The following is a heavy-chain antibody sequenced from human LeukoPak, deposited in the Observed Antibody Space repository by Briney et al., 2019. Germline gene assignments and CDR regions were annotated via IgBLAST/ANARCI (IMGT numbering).Heavy chain of an antibody. CDR1: GFTSTSSS. Sequence: GCLRLSCAPAGFTSTSSSMNWVRHAPGGGRGWGSYIDSTSAYKLYTGSVEGRFTISRDNAKNSLYLQMNSLRAEDTAVYYCARDTSGSYSITYFDYWGHGALVTVSA. CDR3: ARDTSGSYSITYFDY. V-gene: IGHV3-21*01. CDR2: IDSTSAYK. D-gene: IGHD3-10*01. J-gene: IGHJ4*01.